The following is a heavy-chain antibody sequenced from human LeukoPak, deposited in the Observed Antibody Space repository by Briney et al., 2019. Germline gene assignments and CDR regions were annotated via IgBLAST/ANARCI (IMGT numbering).Heavy chain of an antibody. V-gene: IGHV3-7*01. CDR3: ARGHMYYDSSGYYSY. D-gene: IGHD3-22*01. Sequence: PGGSLRLSFAASGFTFNGYWMSWVRQAPGKGLEWVANIKQDGGEKYYVDSVKGRFTISRDNAKNSLYLQMNSLRAEDTAVYYCARGHMYYDSSGYYSYWGQGTLVTVSS. CDR2: IKQDGGEK. CDR1: GFTFNGYW. J-gene: IGHJ4*02.